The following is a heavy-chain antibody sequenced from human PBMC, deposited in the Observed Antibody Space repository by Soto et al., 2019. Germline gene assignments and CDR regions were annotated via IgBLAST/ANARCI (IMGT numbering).Heavy chain of an antibody. V-gene: IGHV1-3*05. CDR1: GDTFTTYA. CDR2: INAGNGNT. CDR3: ARLGLSGSYYFEREDY. J-gene: IGHJ4*02. D-gene: IGHD1-26*01. Sequence: QVQLVQSGAEEKKPGASAKVSCKASGDTFTTYAMHWVRQAPGQRLEWMGWINAGNGNTKYSQKFQGRVTITRDTSASTAYMELSSLRSEDTAVYYCARLGLSGSYYFEREDYWGQGTLVTVSS.